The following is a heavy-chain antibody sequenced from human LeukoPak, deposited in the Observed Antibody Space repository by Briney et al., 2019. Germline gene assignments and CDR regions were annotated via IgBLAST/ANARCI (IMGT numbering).Heavy chain of an antibody. CDR2: INPSGGST. J-gene: IGHJ6*03. D-gene: IGHD2-15*01. Sequence: ASVKVSCKASGYTFTSYYMHWVRQAPGQGLEWMGIINPSGGSTSYAQKFQGRVTMTRDMSTSTVYMELSSLRSEDTAVYYCARNLVAGSRYYYYMGVWGKGTTVTIS. CDR3: ARNLVAGSRYYYYMGV. CDR1: GYTFTSYY. V-gene: IGHV1-46*01.